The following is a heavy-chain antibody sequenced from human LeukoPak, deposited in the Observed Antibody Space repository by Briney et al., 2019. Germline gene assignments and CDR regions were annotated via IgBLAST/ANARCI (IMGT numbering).Heavy chain of an antibody. CDR2: IYYNGST. CDR3: ARTSLGGAWFDP. CDR1: GGSISSGDYY. J-gene: IGHJ5*02. D-gene: IGHD3-10*01. Sequence: SETLSLTCTVSGGSISSGDYYWSWIRQPPGKGLEWIGYIYYNGSTYYNPSLKSRVTISVDTSKNQFSLRLSSVTAADTAVYYCARTSLGGAWFDPWGQGTLVTVSS. V-gene: IGHV4-30-4*08.